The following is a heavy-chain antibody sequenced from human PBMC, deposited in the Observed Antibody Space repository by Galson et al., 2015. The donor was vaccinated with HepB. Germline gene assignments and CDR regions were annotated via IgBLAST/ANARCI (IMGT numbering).Heavy chain of an antibody. CDR3: VREITETPDAFDI. V-gene: IGHV3-48*03. Sequence: SLRLSCAASGFTFSSYEMSWVRQAAGKGLKWISYINSGGNNIFYADSVQGRFTISRDNTKKSLFLQMNTLRAEDTAVYYCVREITETPDAFDIWGPGTMVTVSS. D-gene: IGHD4-17*01. CDR1: GFTFSSYE. J-gene: IGHJ3*02. CDR2: INSGGNNI.